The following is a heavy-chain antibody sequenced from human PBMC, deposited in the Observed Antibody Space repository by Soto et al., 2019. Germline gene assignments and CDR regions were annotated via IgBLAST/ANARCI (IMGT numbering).Heavy chain of an antibody. Sequence: QVQLQESGPGLGKASQTLSLTCTVSGGSIRGGAYYWRWIRQHPGKGLEWIGYIFYTGSTFYNPSLKSRLAVSVDTSKNQFSLKLNSVTAAETAVCYCAREESNFRGPNWVEPWGQRTLVTVSS. CDR3: AREESNFRGPNWVEP. V-gene: IGHV4-31*03. J-gene: IGHJ5*02. D-gene: IGHD3-10*01. CDR1: GGSIRGGAYY. CDR2: IFYTGST.